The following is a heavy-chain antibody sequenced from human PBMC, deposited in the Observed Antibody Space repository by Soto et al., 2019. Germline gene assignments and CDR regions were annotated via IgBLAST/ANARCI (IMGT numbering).Heavy chain of an antibody. V-gene: IGHV4-39*01. CDR1: GVSISSSSYY. J-gene: IGHJ4*02. CDR3: ARHGSY. Sequence: SETLSLTCGVSGVSISSSSYYWGWIRQPPGKGLEWIGTIYYGGSSYSNPSLKSRVTISLDTSKNQFSLTLTSVTAADTAVYYCARHGSYWGQGTLVTVSS. CDR2: IYYGGSS.